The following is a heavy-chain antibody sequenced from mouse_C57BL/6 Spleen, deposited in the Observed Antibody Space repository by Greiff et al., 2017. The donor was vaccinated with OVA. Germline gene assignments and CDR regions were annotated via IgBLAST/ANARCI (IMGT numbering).Heavy chain of an antibody. Sequence: EVKLMESGGGLVKPGGSLKLSCAASGFTFSSYAMSWVRQTPEKRLEWVATISDGGSYTYYPDNVKGRFTISRDNAKNNLYLQMSHLKSEDTAMYYCARDHDSSGTGCDYWGQGTTLTVSS. J-gene: IGHJ2*01. CDR2: ISDGGSYT. V-gene: IGHV5-4*01. CDR1: GFTFSSYA. CDR3: ARDHDSSGTGCDY. D-gene: IGHD3-2*02.